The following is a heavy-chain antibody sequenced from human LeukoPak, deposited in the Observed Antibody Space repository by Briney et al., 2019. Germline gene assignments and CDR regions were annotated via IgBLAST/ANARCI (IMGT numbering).Heavy chain of an antibody. D-gene: IGHD3-9*01. Sequence: AGGSLRLSCAASGFSFSNFGMHWVRQAPGKGLEWVAVISYDGSNKYYADSVKGRFTISRDNSKNTLYLQMNSLRAEDTAVYYCAKASTDILTGYYPDYWGQGTLVTVSS. CDR3: AKASTDILTGYYPDY. CDR1: GFSFSNFG. J-gene: IGHJ4*02. CDR2: ISYDGSNK. V-gene: IGHV3-30*18.